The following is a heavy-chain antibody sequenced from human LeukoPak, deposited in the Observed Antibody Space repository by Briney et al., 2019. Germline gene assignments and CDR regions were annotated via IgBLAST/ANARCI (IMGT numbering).Heavy chain of an antibody. CDR1: GFTFSSYA. CDR2: ISGSGGST. J-gene: IGHJ6*02. V-gene: IGHV3-23*01. D-gene: IGHD3/OR15-3a*01. Sequence: GGSLRLSCAASGFTFSSYAMSWVRQAPGKGLEWVSAISGSGGSTYYADSVKGRFTISRDNSKNTLYLQMNSLRAEDTAVYYCASGEDWGYYYGMDVWGQGTTVTVSS. CDR3: ASGEDWGYYYGMDV.